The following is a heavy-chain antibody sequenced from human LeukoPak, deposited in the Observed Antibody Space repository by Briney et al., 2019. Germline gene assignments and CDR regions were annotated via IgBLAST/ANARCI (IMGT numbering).Heavy chain of an antibody. Sequence: GGSLRLSCAASGFTFSSYSMNWVRQAPGKGLEWVSYISSSSSTIYYADSVKGRFTISRDNAKNSLYLQMNNLRAEDTAVYYCAREGVGYYLDQWGQGTLVTVSS. J-gene: IGHJ4*02. CDR1: GFTFSSYS. CDR2: ISSSSSTI. V-gene: IGHV3-48*04. D-gene: IGHD2-15*01. CDR3: AREGVGYYLDQ.